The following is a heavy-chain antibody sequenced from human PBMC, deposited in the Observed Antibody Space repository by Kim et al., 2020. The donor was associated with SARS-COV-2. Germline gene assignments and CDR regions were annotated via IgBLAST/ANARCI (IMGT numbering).Heavy chain of an antibody. CDR3: AKDSLPPFGALTGGYFDY. CDR2: ISYDGSNK. CDR1: GFTFSSYG. Sequence: GGSLRLSCAASGFTFSSYGMHWVRQAPGKGLEWVAVISYDGSNKYYADSVKGRFTISRDNSKNTLYLQMNSLRAEDTAVYYCAKDSLPPFGALTGGYFDYWGQGTLVTVSS. J-gene: IGHJ4*02. V-gene: IGHV3-30*18. D-gene: IGHD3-10*01.